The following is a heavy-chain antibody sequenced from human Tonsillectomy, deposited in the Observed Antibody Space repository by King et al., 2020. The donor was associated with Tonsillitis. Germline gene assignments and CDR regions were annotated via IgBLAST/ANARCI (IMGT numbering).Heavy chain of an antibody. CDR2: IYTSGST. J-gene: IGHJ4*02. CDR1: GGSISSYY. D-gene: IGHD5-18*01. Sequence: VQLQESGPGLVKPSETLSLTCTVSGGSISSYYWSWIRQPAGKGLEWIGRIYTSGSTNYNPSLKSRVTMSVDTSKNQFSLKLSSVTAADAAVYYCARGADISGYSYGPDYWGQGTLVTVSS. V-gene: IGHV4-4*07. CDR3: ARGADISGYSYGPDY.